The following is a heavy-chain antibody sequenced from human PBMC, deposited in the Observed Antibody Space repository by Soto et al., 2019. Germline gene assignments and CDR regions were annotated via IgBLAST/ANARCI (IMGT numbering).Heavy chain of an antibody. Sequence: GGSLRLSCAASGFTFSRHWMIWVRQAPGKGLEWVAHIKEDGSDKYYVEFVKGRFTISRDNTRDSLYLQMNSLRAEDTAVYYCARDRGYKQFDYWGQGALVTVSS. D-gene: IGHD5-12*01. CDR3: ARDRGYKQFDY. J-gene: IGHJ4*02. V-gene: IGHV3-7*01. CDR2: IKEDGSDK. CDR1: GFTFSRHW.